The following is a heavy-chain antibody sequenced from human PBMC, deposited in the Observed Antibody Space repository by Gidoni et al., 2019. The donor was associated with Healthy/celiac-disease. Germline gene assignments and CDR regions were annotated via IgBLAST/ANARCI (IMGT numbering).Heavy chain of an antibody. V-gene: IGHV3-30-3*01. CDR3: ARNQGFDYGDLGGY. D-gene: IGHD4-17*01. CDR1: GFTFSSYA. Sequence: QVQLVESGGGVVQPGSSLRLSCAASGFTFSSYARHWVRQAPGKGLEWVAVISYDGSNKYYADSVKGRFTISRDNSKNTLYLQMNSLRAEDTAVYYCARNQGFDYGDLGGYWGQGTLVTVSS. CDR2: ISYDGSNK. J-gene: IGHJ4*02.